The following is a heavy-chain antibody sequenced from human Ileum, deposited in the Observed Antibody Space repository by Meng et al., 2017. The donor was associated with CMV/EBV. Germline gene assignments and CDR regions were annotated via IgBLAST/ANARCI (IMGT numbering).Heavy chain of an antibody. V-gene: IGHV4-34*01. J-gene: IGHJ4*02. CDR3: ARGLASGWPDY. Sequence: QWQLKQWGAGLLKPSETLSLTCAVFGGSFTGYYWSWFCQSPGKGLGWIGEITHSGRTSYNLSLKSRVTISVDMSKYQFSLKLTSVTAADTAIYYCARGLASGWPDYWGQGTLVTVSS. CDR1: GGSFTGYY. D-gene: IGHD3-10*01. CDR2: ITHSGRT.